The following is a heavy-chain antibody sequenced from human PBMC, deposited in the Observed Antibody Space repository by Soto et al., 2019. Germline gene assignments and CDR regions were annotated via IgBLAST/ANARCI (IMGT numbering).Heavy chain of an antibody. J-gene: IGHJ4*02. CDR1: GYTFTTYA. CDR2: INAGNGNT. V-gene: IGHV1-3*01. Sequence: ASVKVSCKASGYTFTTYATHWVRQAPGQRLEWMGRINAGNGNTKYSQKFQGRVSITRDTSASTVYMELSSLKSEDTAVYYCARTPLETYYFDHWGQGTLVTVSS. CDR3: ARTPLETYYFDH.